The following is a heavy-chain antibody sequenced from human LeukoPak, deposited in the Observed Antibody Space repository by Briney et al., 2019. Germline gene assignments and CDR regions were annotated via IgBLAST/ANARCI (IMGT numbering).Heavy chain of an antibody. CDR2: IYTSGST. CDR1: GGSMSGYN. V-gene: IGHV4-4*07. J-gene: IGHJ4*02. Sequence: SETLSLTCTVSGGSMSGYNWSWVRQPAGKGLEWIWRIYTSGSTKYNPSLKSRVTMSVDTSKNQFSLKLSSVTAADTAVYYCARDTYFYDSSGFDYWGQGTLVTVSS. D-gene: IGHD3-22*01. CDR3: ARDTYFYDSSGFDY.